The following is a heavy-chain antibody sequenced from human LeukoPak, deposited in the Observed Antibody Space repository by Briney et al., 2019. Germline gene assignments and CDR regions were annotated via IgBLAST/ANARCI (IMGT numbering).Heavy chain of an antibody. Sequence: GRSLRPSCATSAFTSSRYATEWVRPAPQKGLEWVSYISSSGSTKYYADSVKGRFTISRDNAKNSLYLQMNSLRAEDTAVYYCAREFRGVRGVSAFDIWGQGTMVTVSS. D-gene: IGHD3-10*01. CDR2: ISSSGSTK. CDR1: AFTSSRYA. J-gene: IGHJ3*02. V-gene: IGHV3-48*03. CDR3: AREFRGVRGVSAFDI.